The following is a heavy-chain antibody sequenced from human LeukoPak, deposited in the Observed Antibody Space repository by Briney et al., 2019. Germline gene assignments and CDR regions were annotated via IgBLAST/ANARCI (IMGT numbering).Heavy chain of an antibody. D-gene: IGHD3-10*01. CDR2: VYTSGST. V-gene: IGHV4-4*07. CDR1: GDSISTYY. Sequence: SETLSLTCTVSGDSISTYYWSWIRQPAGRGLEWIGHVYTSGSTNYNPSLKSRVTISVDTSKNQFSLKLSYVTAADTAVYYCARGAYFYGSGINWFDPWGQGTLVTVSS. CDR3: ARGAYFYGSGINWFDP. J-gene: IGHJ5*02.